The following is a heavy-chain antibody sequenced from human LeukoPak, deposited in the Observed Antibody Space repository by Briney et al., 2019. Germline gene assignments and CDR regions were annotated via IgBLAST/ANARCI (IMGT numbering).Heavy chain of an antibody. V-gene: IGHV4-34*01. CDR1: GGSFSGYY. CDR2: INHSGST. Sequence: SETLSLTCAVSGGSFSGYYWTWIRQPPGKGLEWIEEINHSGSTNYNPSLKSRVTISVDTSKNQFSLKLSSVTAADTAVYYCARGDCSSTSCYVLSWFDPWGQGTLVTVSS. D-gene: IGHD2-2*01. J-gene: IGHJ5*02. CDR3: ARGDCSSTSCYVLSWFDP.